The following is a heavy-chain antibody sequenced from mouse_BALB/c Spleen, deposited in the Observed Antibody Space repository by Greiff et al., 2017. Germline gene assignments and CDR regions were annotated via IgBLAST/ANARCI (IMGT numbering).Heavy chain of an antibody. J-gene: IGHJ1*01. V-gene: IGHV2-6-7*01. CDR1: GFSLTGYG. D-gene: IGHD1-1*01. CDR2: IWGDGST. CDR3: ARDSPLYYGSSYWYFDV. Sequence: VKLVESGPGLVAPSQSLSITCTVSGFSLTGYGVNWVRQPPGKGLEWLGMIWGDGSTDYNSALKSRLSISKDNSKSQVFLKMNSLQTDDTARYYCARDSPLYYGSSYWYFDVWGAGTTVTVSS.